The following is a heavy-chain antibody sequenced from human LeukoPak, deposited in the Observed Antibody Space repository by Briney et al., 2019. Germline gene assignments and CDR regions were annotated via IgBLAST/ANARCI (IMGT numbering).Heavy chain of an antibody. CDR3: AKVVGATWAFDI. CDR1: GGSISSGDYY. V-gene: IGHV4-30-4*08. J-gene: IGHJ3*02. D-gene: IGHD1-26*01. CDR2: IYYSGST. Sequence: SETLSLTCTVSGGSISSGDYYWSWIRQPPGKGLEWIGYIYYSGSTYYNPSLKSRVTISVDTSKNQFSLKLNSVTAADTAVYYCAKVVGATWAFDIWGQGTMVTVSS.